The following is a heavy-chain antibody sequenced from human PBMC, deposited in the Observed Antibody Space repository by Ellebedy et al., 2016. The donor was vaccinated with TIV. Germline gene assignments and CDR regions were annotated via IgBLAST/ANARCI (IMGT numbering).Heavy chain of an antibody. CDR1: GFTFSSYS. Sequence: GESLKISXAASGFTFSSYSMNWVRQAPGKGLEWVSSISSSSSYIYYADSVKGRFTISRDNAKNSLYLQMNSLRAEDTAVYYCAREWGFYDYVWGSYRHYNYYGMDVWGQGTTVTVSS. J-gene: IGHJ6*02. V-gene: IGHV3-21*01. CDR3: AREWGFYDYVWGSYRHYNYYGMDV. CDR2: ISSSSSYI. D-gene: IGHD3-16*02.